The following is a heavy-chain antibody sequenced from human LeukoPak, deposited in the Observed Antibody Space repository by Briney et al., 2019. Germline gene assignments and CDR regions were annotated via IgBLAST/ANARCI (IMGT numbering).Heavy chain of an antibody. CDR2: MYYSESS. D-gene: IGHD6-19*01. J-gene: IGHJ4*02. V-gene: IGHV4-59*01. CDR1: GGSIRGYY. Sequence: SETLSLTCTVSGGSIRGYYWSWIRQPPGKGLEWIGYMYYSESSNYNPSLKSRVTISVDTSKNQVSLKLSSVTAADTAVYYCARAVGSGVASDYWGQGTLVTVSS. CDR3: ARAVGSGVASDY.